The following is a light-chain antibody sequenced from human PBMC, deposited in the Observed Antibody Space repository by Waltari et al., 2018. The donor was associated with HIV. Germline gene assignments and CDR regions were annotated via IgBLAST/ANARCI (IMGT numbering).Light chain of an antibody. CDR3: QQYYTIQST. J-gene: IGKJ4*01. Sequence: DIVMTQSPDPLPVSLGERATTHCRSSRTVYFNSNNKNYLAWYQQKPGQPPKVLIYWASTRASGVPGRFSGSGSGTDFNLTISSLQADDVAVYYCQQYYTIQSTFGGGTKVEIK. CDR1: RTVYFNSNNKNY. V-gene: IGKV4-1*01. CDR2: WAS.